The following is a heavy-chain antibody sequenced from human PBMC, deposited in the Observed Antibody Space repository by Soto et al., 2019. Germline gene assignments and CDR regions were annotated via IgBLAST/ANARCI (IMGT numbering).Heavy chain of an antibody. CDR3: ARDLPTIFGVVKYYYYMDV. J-gene: IGHJ6*03. Sequence: SQTLSLTCAISGDSVSSNSAAWNWIRQSPSRGLEWLGRTYYRSKWYNDYAVSVKSRITINPDTSKSQFSLQLNSVTPEDTAVYYCARDLPTIFGVVKYYYYMDVWGKGTTVTVSS. CDR1: GDSVSSNSAA. V-gene: IGHV6-1*01. CDR2: TYYRSKWYN. D-gene: IGHD3-3*01.